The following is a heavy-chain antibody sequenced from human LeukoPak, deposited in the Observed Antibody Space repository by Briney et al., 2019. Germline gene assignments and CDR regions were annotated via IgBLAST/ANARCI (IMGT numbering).Heavy chain of an antibody. CDR1: GGSISSGSYY. CDR3: ARHVRYYDILTGYSSGNWFDP. CDR2: IYYRGSA. Sequence: PSETLSLTCTVSGGSISSGSYYWGWIRQPPGKGLEWIANIYYRGSAYYNPSLKSRATISADTSTYQFSLNLSSVTAADTAVYYCARHVRYYDILTGYSSGNWFDPWGQGTLVSVSS. D-gene: IGHD3-9*01. J-gene: IGHJ5*02. V-gene: IGHV4-39*01.